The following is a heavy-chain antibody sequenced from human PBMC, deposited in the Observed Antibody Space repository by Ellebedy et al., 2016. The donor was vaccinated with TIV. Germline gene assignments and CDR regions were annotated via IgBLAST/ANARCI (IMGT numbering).Heavy chain of an antibody. J-gene: IGHJ3*02. CDR2: INPNNGGT. V-gene: IGHV1-2*02. CDR3: ARDNSGYEGTACDT. D-gene: IGHD5-12*01. Sequence: ASVKVSCKASGYTFTVYYMPWVRQAPGQGLLWMGWINPNNGGTNYAQKFQGRVTMTRDTSISTAYMELSRLRSDDTAVYYCARDNSGYEGTACDTWGQGTMVTVSS. CDR1: GYTFTVYY.